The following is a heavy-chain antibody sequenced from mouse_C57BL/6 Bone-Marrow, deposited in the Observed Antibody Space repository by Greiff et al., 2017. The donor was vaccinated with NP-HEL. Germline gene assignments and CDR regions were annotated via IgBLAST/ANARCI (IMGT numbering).Heavy chain of an antibody. D-gene: IGHD1-1*01. CDR2: IDPANGNT. CDR1: GFNIKNTY. J-gene: IGHJ2*01. Sequence: VQLKQSVAELVRPGASVKLSCTASGFNIKNTYMHWVKQRPEQGLEWIGRIDPANGNTNYAPKFQGKATITADTSSNTAYLQLSSLTSEDTAIYYCARYYYGSPDYLDYGGRGTALTVSS. CDR3: ARYYYGSPDYLDY. V-gene: IGHV14-3*01.